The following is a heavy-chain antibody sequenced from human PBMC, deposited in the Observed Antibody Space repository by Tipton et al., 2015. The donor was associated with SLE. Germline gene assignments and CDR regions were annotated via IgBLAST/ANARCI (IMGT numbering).Heavy chain of an antibody. Sequence: LRLSCAVYGGSFSGYYWTWIRQPPGKGLEWIGEINHGGSTNYNPSLKSRVTISVDTSKNQFSLKLSSVTAADTAMYYCARGEGWINVLPYYFDSWGQGTLVTVAS. D-gene: IGHD3-10*01. V-gene: IGHV4-34*01. J-gene: IGHJ4*02. CDR2: INHGGST. CDR1: GGSFSGYY. CDR3: ARGEGWINVLPYYFDS.